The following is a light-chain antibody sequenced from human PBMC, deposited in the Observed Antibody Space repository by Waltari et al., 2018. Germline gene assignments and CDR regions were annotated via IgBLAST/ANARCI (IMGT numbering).Light chain of an antibody. CDR2: DVS. J-gene: IGLJ3*02. V-gene: IGLV2-14*03. CDR3: SSYTSSSTLWV. CDR1: SSDVGGYNY. Sequence: QSALTRPASVSGSPGRSTPIPCTGTSSDVGGYNYVSGYQQHPAKAPKLMIYDVSNRPSGVSNRFSGSKSGNTASLTISGLQAEDEADYYCSSYTSSSTLWVFGGGTKLTVL.